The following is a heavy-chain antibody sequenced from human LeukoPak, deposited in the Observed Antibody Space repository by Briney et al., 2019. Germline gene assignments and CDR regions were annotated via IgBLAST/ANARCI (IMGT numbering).Heavy chain of an antibody. V-gene: IGHV3-21*01. J-gene: IGHJ4*02. CDR1: GFTFSSYS. D-gene: IGHD6-19*01. Sequence: SGGSLRLSCAASGFTFSSYSMNWVRQAPGKGLEWVSSISSSSSYIYYADSVKGRFTISRDNAKNSLYLQMNSLRAEDTAVYYCARCGDSSGWYVGYWGQGTLVTVSS. CDR2: ISSSSSYI. CDR3: ARCGDSSGWYVGY.